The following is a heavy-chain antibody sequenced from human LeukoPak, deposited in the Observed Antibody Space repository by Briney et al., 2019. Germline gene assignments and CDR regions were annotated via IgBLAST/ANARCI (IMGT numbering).Heavy chain of an antibody. Sequence: SETPSLTCAVYGGSFSGYYWSWIRQPPGKGLEWIGEINHSGSTNYNPSLKSRVTISVDTSKNQFSLKLSSVTAADTAVYYCARGQWLVPRLFDYWGQGTLVTVSS. CDR2: INHSGST. CDR1: GGSFSGYY. D-gene: IGHD6-19*01. CDR3: ARGQWLVPRLFDY. V-gene: IGHV4-34*01. J-gene: IGHJ4*02.